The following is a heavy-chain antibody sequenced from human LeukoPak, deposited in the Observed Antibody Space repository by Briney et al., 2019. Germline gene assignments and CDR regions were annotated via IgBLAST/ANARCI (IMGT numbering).Heavy chain of an antibody. CDR2: ISSSSSYI. CDR3: SRDQTPYY. V-gene: IGHV3-21*01. CDR1: GFTFSSYS. J-gene: IGHJ4*02. Sequence: GGSLRLSCVASGFTFSSYSMNWVRQAPGKGLEWVSSISSSSSYIYYADSLKGRVTISRDNAKNSLYLQMDSLRAEDTAVYFCSRDQTPYYWGQGTLVTVSS.